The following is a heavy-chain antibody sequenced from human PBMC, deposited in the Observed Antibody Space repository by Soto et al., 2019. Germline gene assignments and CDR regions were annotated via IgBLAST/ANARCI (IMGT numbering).Heavy chain of an antibody. V-gene: IGHV1-24*01. J-gene: IGHJ5*02. CDR2: FDPEDGET. D-gene: IGHD6-19*01. CDR1: GYTLTELS. Sequence: DSVQPSCKVSGYTLTELSMHWVRQAPGKGLECMGGFDPEDGETIYAQKFQGRGTMTEDTYTDTAYMELSSLRSEDTAVYYCSTGIAVPGKGWFDPWGPGTLVTV. CDR3: STGIAVPGKGWFDP.